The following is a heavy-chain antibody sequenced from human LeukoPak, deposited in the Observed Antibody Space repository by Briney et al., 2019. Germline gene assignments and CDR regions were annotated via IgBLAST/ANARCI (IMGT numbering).Heavy chain of an antibody. J-gene: IGHJ6*03. D-gene: IGHD3-9*01. CDR3: ARRRLRYFDWLEGDYYYYYMDV. Sequence: SETLSLTCAVYGGSFSGYYWSWIRQPPGKGLEWIGEINHSGSTNYNPSLKGRVTISVDTSKNQFSLKLSPVTAADTAVYYCARRRLRYFDWLEGDYYYYYMDVWGKGTTVTISS. V-gene: IGHV4-34*01. CDR1: GGSFSGYY. CDR2: INHSGST.